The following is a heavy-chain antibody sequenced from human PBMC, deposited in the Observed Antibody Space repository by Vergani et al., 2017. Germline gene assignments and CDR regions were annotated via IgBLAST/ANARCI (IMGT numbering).Heavy chain of an antibody. CDR1: GYTFTSYA. Sequence: QVQLVQSGAEVKKPGASVKVSCKASGYTFTSYAMHWVRQAPGQRLEWMGWINAGNGNTKYSQKFQGRVTITRETSASTAYMELSSLRSEDTAVYYCARVRGSYQLLSYFDYWGQGTLVTVSS. CDR2: INAGNGNT. D-gene: IGHD2-2*01. CDR3: ARVRGSYQLLSYFDY. J-gene: IGHJ4*02. V-gene: IGHV1-3*01.